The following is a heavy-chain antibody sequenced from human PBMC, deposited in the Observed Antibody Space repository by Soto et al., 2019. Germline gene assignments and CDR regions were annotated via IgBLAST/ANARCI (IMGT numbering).Heavy chain of an antibody. D-gene: IGHD2-2*01. CDR3: ARFMPGYYYYGMDV. J-gene: IGHJ6*02. CDR1: GGCVSSGSYY. Sequence: SETLSLTCTVSGGCVSSGSYYWSWIRQPPGKGLEWIGYMYNSGSTNYNPSLKSRVIISVDTSKNQFSMKLSSVTAADTAVYYCARFMPGYYYYGMDVWGQGTTVTVSS. V-gene: IGHV4-61*01. CDR2: MYNSGST.